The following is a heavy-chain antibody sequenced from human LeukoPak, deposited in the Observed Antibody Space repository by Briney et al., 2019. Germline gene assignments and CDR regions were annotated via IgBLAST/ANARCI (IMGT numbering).Heavy chain of an antibody. J-gene: IGHJ4*02. CDR1: GFTFSSYA. D-gene: IGHD3-22*01. CDR2: ISSSGSTI. CDR3: ARPFYDSSGYYYGYFDY. Sequence: GGSLRLSCSASGFTFSSYAMHWVRQAPGKGLEWVSYISSSGSTIYYADSVKGRFTISRDNAKNSLYLQMNSLRAEDTAVYYCARPFYDSSGYYYGYFDYWGQGTLVTVSS. V-gene: IGHV3-48*03.